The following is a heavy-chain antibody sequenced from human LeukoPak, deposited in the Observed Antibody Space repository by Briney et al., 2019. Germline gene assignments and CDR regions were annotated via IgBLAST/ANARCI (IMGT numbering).Heavy chain of an antibody. V-gene: IGHV3-23*01. CDR3: AKDSRGSSWFDFDY. D-gene: IGHD6-13*01. Sequence: GGSLRLSCAASGFTFCSYAMSWVRQAPGKGMEWVSAISGSGGSTYYADSVKGRFTISRDNSKNTLYLQMNSLRAEDTAVYYCAKDSRGSSWFDFDYWGQGTLVTVSS. CDR1: GFTFCSYA. J-gene: IGHJ4*02. CDR2: ISGSGGST.